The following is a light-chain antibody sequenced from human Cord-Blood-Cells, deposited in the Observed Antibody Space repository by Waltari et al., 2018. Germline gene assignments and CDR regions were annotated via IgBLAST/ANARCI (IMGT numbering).Light chain of an antibody. CDR1: QSVSSSY. J-gene: IGKJ3*01. V-gene: IGKV3-20*01. Sequence: EIVLTQPPGTLSLSPGERATVSCRASQSVSSSYLAWYQQKPGQAPRLLIYGASSRATGIPDRFSGSGSGTDFTLTISRLEPEDFAVYYGQQYGSSPFTFGPGTKVDIK. CDR2: GAS. CDR3: QQYGSSPFT.